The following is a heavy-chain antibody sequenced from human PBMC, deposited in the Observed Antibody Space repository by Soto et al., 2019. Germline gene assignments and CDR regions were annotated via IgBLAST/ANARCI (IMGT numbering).Heavy chain of an antibody. J-gene: IGHJ4*02. CDR3: ARLPGITTFRRDY. CDR2: IYYSGNT. V-gene: IGHV4-39*01. D-gene: IGHD1-1*01. Sequence: SEALSLTCSVPGGSISSPSYYWGRIRQPPGKGLEWIGSIYYSGNTYYNPSLKSRVTIFVNTSRNQYSLKVNSVTAADTAGYFGARLPGITTFRRDYWGQGTLVTVSS. CDR1: GGSISSPSYY.